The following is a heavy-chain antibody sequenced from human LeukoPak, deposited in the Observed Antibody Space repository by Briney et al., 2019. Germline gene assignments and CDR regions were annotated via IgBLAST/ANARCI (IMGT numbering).Heavy chain of an antibody. V-gene: IGHV1-2*02. Sequence: GASVKVSCKASGYTFTGYYMHWVRQAPGQGLEWMGWINPNSGGTNYAQKFQGRVTMTRDTSISTAYMELSRLRSDDTAVYYCARIAAREFFYYYYMDVWGKGTTVTVSS. CDR3: ARIAAREFFYYYYMDV. CDR1: GYTFTGYY. J-gene: IGHJ6*03. D-gene: IGHD6-6*01. CDR2: INPNSGGT.